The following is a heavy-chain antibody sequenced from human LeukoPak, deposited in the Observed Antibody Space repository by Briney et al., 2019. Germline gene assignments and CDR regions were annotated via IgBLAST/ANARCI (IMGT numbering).Heavy chain of an antibody. CDR3: TKYLDSGKRYSAAYYGL. J-gene: IGHJ4*02. D-gene: IGHD4-17*01. Sequence: PGRSLRLSCAVSGYNLDYYAMASVRQAPGKGLEWVSGINWRSDTVAYADSVKGRFAISRDNAKNSLYLQMNSLRPEDTALYDSTKYLDSGKRYSAAYYGLWGQGTLVTVSS. V-gene: IGHV3-9*01. CDR1: GYNLDYYA. CDR2: INWRSDTV.